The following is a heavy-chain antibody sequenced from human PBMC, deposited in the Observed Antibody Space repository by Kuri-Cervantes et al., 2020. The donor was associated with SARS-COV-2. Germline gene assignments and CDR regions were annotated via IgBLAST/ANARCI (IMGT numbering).Heavy chain of an antibody. CDR1: GYTFTGYY. J-gene: IGHJ4*02. Sequence: ASVKVSCKASGYTFTGYYMHWVRQAPGQGLEWMGRINPNSGGTNYAQKFQGRVTMTRDTSISTAYMELRGLDFDDTATYYCARDSIRSPGLSFHHWGQGALVTVSS. D-gene: IGHD1-14*01. CDR2: INPNSGGT. CDR3: ARDSIRSPGLSFHH. V-gene: IGHV1-2*06.